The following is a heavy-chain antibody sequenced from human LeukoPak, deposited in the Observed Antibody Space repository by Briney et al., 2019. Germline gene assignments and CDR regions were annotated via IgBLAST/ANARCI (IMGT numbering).Heavy chain of an antibody. CDR2: IYHSGST. J-gene: IGHJ5*02. CDR3: ARSRGYCSSTSCPGGWFDP. V-gene: IGHV4-30-2*01. Sequence: SETLSLTCAVSGGSISSGGYSWSWIRQPPGKGLEWIGYIYHSGSTYYNPSLKSRVTTSVDRSKNQFSLKLSSVTAADTAVYYCARSRGYCSSTSCPGGWFDPWGQGTLVTVSS. D-gene: IGHD2-2*01. CDR1: GGSISSGGYS.